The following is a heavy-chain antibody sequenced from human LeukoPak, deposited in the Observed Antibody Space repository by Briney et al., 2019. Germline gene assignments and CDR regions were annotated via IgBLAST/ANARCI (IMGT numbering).Heavy chain of an antibody. CDR2: MYYSGSIYNSGTT. Sequence: PSETLSLTCTVSGGSISSSSYYWGWIRQPPGKGLEWIGSMYYSGSIYNSGTTYDNPTLKSRVTISVDKSKNQFSLKLTSVTAADTAVYYCARIGNYYFDYWGQGTLVTVSS. J-gene: IGHJ4*02. CDR1: GGSISSSSYY. V-gene: IGHV4-61*05. D-gene: IGHD1-1*01. CDR3: ARIGNYYFDY.